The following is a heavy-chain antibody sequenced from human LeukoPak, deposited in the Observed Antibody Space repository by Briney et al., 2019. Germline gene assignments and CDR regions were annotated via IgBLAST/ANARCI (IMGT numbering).Heavy chain of an antibody. V-gene: IGHV3-11*01. CDR3: ARVIAVAALYYFDY. D-gene: IGHD6-19*01. Sequence: GGSLRLSCAASGFTFSSYWMSWIRQAPGKGLEWVSYISSSGSTIYYADSVKGRFTISRDNAKNSLYLQMNSLRAEDTAVYYCARVIAVAALYYFDYWGQGTLVTVSS. CDR1: GFTFSSYW. J-gene: IGHJ4*02. CDR2: ISSSGSTI.